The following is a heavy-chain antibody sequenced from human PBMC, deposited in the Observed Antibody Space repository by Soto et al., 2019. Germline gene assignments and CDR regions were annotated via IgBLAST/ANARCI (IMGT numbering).Heavy chain of an antibody. CDR3: ARGATHGTSWYFWFDP. CDR2: IIPLFGTT. D-gene: IGHD2-2*01. J-gene: IGHJ5*02. CDR1: GGTFSTYP. V-gene: IGHV1-69*01. Sequence: QVQLVQSAAEVRMPGSSVKVSCKASGGTFSTYPINWVRQAPGQGLEWMGGIIPLFGTTNYAQKFKGRVTITADEATSTAYMELSSLRAEDAAVYYCARGATHGTSWYFWFDPWGQGTQVTVSS.